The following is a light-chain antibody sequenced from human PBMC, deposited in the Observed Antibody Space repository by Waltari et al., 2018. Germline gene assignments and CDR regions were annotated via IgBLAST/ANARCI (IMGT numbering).Light chain of an antibody. J-gene: IGKJ1*01. CDR2: GAS. V-gene: IGKV3-20*01. CDR3: QHYVRLPVT. CDR1: QSVRGT. Sequence: EIVLTQSPGPLSLSPGETATPSCRASQSVRGTLAWYQQKPGQAPRLLIYGASIRATGIPDRFSGSGSGTDFSLTITRLEPEDFAVYYCQHYVRLPVTFGQGTRVEIK.